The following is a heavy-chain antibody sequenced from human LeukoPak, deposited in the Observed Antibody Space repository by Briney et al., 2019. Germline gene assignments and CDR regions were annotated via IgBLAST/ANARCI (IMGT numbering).Heavy chain of an antibody. CDR1: GGSISSSSYY. CDR3: ARLMSSWPFDY. CDR2: IYYSGST. D-gene: IGHD6-13*01. Sequence: SETLSLTCTVSGGSISSSSYYWGWIRQPPGKGLEWIGSIYYSGSTYYNPSLKSRVTISVDTSKNQFSLKLSSVTAADTAVYYCARLMSSWPFDYWGQGTLVTVSS. V-gene: IGHV4-39*01. J-gene: IGHJ4*02.